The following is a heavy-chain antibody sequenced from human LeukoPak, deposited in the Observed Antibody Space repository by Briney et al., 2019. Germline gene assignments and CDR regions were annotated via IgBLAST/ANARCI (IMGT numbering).Heavy chain of an antibody. V-gene: IGHV1-69*06. CDR3: AREGTSYSPFDY. CDR1: GGTFSSYA. CDR2: IIPIFGTA. Sequence: SVKVSCKASGGTFSSYAISWVRQAPGQGLEWMGGIIPIFGTANYAQKFQGRVTITADKSTSTAYMELSSLRSEDTAVYYCAREGTSYSPFDYWGQGTLVTVSS. J-gene: IGHJ4*02. D-gene: IGHD1-26*01.